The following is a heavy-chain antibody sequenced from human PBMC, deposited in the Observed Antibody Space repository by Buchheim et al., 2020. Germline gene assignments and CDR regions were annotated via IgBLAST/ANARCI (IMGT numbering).Heavy chain of an antibody. V-gene: IGHV4-30-2*01. CDR3: ARGGWTNGYS. CDR1: GDSISRDQYS. J-gene: IGHJ4*02. Sequence: QLHLQESGSGLVKPSQTLSPTCTVSGDSISRDQYSWGWIRQPPGKGLEWIGYIYHSGNTYYNSSLRSRVAISVDSSRNQFSLNLTSVTAADTAVYYCARGGWTNGYSWGQGIL. D-gene: IGHD5-24*01. CDR2: IYHSGNT.